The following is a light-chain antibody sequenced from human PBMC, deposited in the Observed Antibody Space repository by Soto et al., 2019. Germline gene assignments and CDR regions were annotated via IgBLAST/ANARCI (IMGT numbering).Light chain of an antibody. CDR1: QSISSW. CDR3: PQVNTCRIT. V-gene: IGKV1-5*03. CDR2: TAS. J-gene: IGKJ5*01. Sequence: DIQMTQSPSTLSASVGDRVTITCRASQSISSWLAWYQQKPGKAPKLLIYTASTLKSGGPSRFSGVAYGTEFTLDRNSLDTEEGAAQLCPQVNTCRITVRQGTRP.